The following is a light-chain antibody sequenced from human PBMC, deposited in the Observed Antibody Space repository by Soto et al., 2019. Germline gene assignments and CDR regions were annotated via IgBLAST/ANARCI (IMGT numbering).Light chain of an antibody. CDR3: QQYNSYPA. V-gene: IGKV1-5*01. Sequence: DIQMTQSPSTLSASVGDRVTITCRASQSISSWLAWYRQKPGKAPKLLIYDASSLGSGVPSRFSGSRSGTEFTLTISSLQPDDFATYYCQQYNSYPAFGQGTKVDIK. J-gene: IGKJ1*01. CDR2: DAS. CDR1: QSISSW.